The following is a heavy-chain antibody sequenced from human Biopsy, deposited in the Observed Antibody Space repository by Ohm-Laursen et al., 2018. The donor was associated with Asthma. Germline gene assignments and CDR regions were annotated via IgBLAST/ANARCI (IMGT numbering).Heavy chain of an antibody. CDR2: ISYDGNHK. Sequence: SLRLSCTAPGFMFRSFGMHWVRQAPGKGLEWVAVISYDGNHKFYEDSVKGRFTISRDNSKNTLYLQMNSLRVEDTAVYYCARGLDYSGRSGFDYWGQGTLVIVSS. CDR1: GFMFRSFG. CDR3: ARGLDYSGRSGFDY. V-gene: IGHV3-30*03. D-gene: IGHD3-10*01. J-gene: IGHJ4*02.